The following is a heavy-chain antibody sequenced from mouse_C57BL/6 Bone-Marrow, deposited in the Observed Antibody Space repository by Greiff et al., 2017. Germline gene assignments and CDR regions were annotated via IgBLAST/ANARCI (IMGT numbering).Heavy chain of an antibody. V-gene: IGHV1-26*01. Sequence: VQLQQSGPELVKPGASVKISCKASGYTFTDYYMNWVKPSHGKSLEWIGDINPNNGGTSYNQKFKGKATLTVDKSSSTAYMELRILTSEDSAVYYCARGGYGSWYFDVWGTGTTVTVSS. CDR2: INPNNGGT. CDR3: ARGGYGSWYFDV. J-gene: IGHJ1*03. CDR1: GYTFTDYY. D-gene: IGHD1-1*01.